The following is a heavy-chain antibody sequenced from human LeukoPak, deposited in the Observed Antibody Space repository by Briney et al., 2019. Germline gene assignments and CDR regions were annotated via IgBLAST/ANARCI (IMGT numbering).Heavy chain of an antibody. CDR1: GFTFSSYE. CDR3: ARDSRWGAFDI. V-gene: IGHV3-48*03. Sequence: GSLRLSCAASGFTFSSYEMNWVRQAPGKGLEWVSYISSSGSTIYYADSVKGRFTISRDNAKNSLYLQMNSLRAEDTALYYCARDSRWGAFDIWGQGTMVTVSS. D-gene: IGHD4-23*01. CDR2: ISSSGSTI. J-gene: IGHJ3*02.